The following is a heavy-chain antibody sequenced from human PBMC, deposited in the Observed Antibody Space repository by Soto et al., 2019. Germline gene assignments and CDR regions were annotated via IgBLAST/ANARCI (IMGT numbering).Heavy chain of an antibody. D-gene: IGHD3-3*01. J-gene: IGHJ6*02. CDR1: GYTFTSFG. Sequence: QVPLVQSGAEVKKPGASVKVSCKASGYTFTSFGISWVRQAPGQGLEWMGWISAYNGNTNYAQKLQGRVTMTTDTSTSTAYMELRSLRSDDTAVYYCAREGRWSDFWSGSQYGMDVWGQGTTVTVSS. CDR3: AREGRWSDFWSGSQYGMDV. V-gene: IGHV1-18*01. CDR2: ISAYNGNT.